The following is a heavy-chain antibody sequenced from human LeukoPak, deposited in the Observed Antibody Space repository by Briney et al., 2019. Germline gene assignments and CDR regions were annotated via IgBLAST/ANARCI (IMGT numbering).Heavy chain of an antibody. Sequence: GASVKVSCKASGYTFTSYGISWVRQAPGQGLEWMGWISAYKGDTNYAQNLQGRVTMTTDTSTSTAYMELRSLRSDDTAVYYCARSIRDCCGWYFDLWGRGTLVTV. V-gene: IGHV1-18*01. CDR1: GYTFTSYG. D-gene: IGHD2-21*02. CDR2: ISAYKGDT. CDR3: ARSIRDCCGWYFDL. J-gene: IGHJ2*01.